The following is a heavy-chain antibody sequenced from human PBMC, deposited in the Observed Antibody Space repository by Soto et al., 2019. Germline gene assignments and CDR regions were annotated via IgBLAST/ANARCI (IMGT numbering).Heavy chain of an antibody. V-gene: IGHV1-3*01. Sequence: EASVKVSCKASGYTFTNYAMHWVRQAPGQRLEWMGWINAGNGITKYSQKFQGRVTITRDTSASTAFMELSSLRSEDTAVYYCAREFHYYDSNNGLDYWGQGSMVTVS. D-gene: IGHD3-22*01. CDR3: AREFHYYDSNNGLDY. CDR1: GYTFTNYA. CDR2: INAGNGIT. J-gene: IGHJ4*02.